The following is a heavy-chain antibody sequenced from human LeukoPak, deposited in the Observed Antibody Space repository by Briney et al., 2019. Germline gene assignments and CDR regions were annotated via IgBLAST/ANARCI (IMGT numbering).Heavy chain of an antibody. Sequence: GASVKVSCKASGYTFTSYGISWVRQAPGQGLEWMRWISAYNGNTNYAQKLQGRVTMTTDTSTSTAYMELRSLRSDDTAVYYCARDLGDILTGYLEANWFDPWGQGTLVTVSS. D-gene: IGHD3-9*01. CDR1: GYTFTSYG. CDR2: ISAYNGNT. V-gene: IGHV1-18*01. CDR3: ARDLGDILTGYLEANWFDP. J-gene: IGHJ5*02.